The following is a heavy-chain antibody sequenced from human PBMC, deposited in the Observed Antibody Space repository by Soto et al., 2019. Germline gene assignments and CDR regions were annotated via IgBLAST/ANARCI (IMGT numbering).Heavy chain of an antibody. J-gene: IGHJ4*01. CDR3: ARQYGSASDSDF. Sequence: GESLKISCKGSGFSFSSYWIGWVRQMPGKGLEWMGIVYPADSDTRYSPSFQGHVTISADKSIRTAYLQWNSLKASDTAIYYCARQYGSASDSDFWGHGTLITGSS. CDR2: VYPADSDT. CDR1: GFSFSSYW. D-gene: IGHD3-10*01. V-gene: IGHV5-51*01.